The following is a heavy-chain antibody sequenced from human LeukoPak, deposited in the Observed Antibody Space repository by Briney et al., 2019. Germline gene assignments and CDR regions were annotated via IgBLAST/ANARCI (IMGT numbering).Heavy chain of an antibody. Sequence: PAGSLRLSCAASGFTFSSYEMNWVRQAPGKGLEWVSYISSSGSTIYYADSVKGRFTISRDNAKNSLYLQMNSLRAEDTAVYYCARITMPTGPFDYWGQGTLVTVSS. V-gene: IGHV3-48*03. CDR3: ARITMPTGPFDY. J-gene: IGHJ4*02. D-gene: IGHD3-10*01. CDR2: ISSSGSTI. CDR1: GFTFSSYE.